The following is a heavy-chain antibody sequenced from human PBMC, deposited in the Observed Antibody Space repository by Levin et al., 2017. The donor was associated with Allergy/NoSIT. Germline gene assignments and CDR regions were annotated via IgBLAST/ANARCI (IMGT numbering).Heavy chain of an antibody. V-gene: IGHV3-23*01. CDR2: IYGSGAST. Sequence: ETLSLTCAASGFIFTNYAMSWVRQAPGKGLEWVSTIYGSGASTHYADSVKGRFTISRDNSKNTLYLQMNSLRAEDTAIYYCAKDRIAAAGRGSDYWGQGTLVTVSS. CDR1: GFIFTNYA. CDR3: AKDRIAAAGRGSDY. D-gene: IGHD6-13*01. J-gene: IGHJ4*02.